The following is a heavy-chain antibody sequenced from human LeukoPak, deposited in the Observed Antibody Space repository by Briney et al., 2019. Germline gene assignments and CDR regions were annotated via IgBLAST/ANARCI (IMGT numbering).Heavy chain of an antibody. D-gene: IGHD6-19*01. CDR3: AANLKKLLSVAGTEWFDP. Sequence: GGSLRLSCAASGFTFSSYEMNWVRQAPGKGLEWVSYISSSGSTIYYADSVKGRFTISRDNAKNSLYLQMNSLRAEDTAVYYCAANLKKLLSVAGTEWFDPWGQGTLVTVSS. V-gene: IGHV3-48*03. J-gene: IGHJ5*02. CDR1: GFTFSSYE. CDR2: ISSSGSTI.